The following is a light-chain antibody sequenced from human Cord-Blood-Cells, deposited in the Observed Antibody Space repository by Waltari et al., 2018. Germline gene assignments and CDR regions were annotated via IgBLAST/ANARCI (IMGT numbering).Light chain of an antibody. V-gene: IGLV2-23*01. CDR2: EGS. J-gene: IGLJ3*02. Sequence: QSALTPPASVSGAPGPSITISCTGTRSDFWSYNLVSWYQQHQGKAPKLMIYEGSKRPSGVSHRFSGSKSGTTASLTISGLQAEHEADYYCCSYAGSSTLVFGGGTKLTVL. CDR3: CSYAGSSTLV. CDR1: RSDFWSYNL.